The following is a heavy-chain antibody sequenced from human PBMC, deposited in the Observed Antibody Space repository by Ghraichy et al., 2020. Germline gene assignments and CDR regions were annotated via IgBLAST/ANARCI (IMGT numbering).Heavy chain of an antibody. CDR2: INHSGST. V-gene: IGHV4-34*01. CDR3: ARERRHSSGPDV. D-gene: IGHD6-19*01. CDR1: GGSLSGNY. J-gene: IGHJ6*04. Sequence: SETLSLTCAVYGGSLSGNYWNWIRQPPGKGLEWIGEINHSGSTNYNPSLKSRVTISVDTSKNQLSLKLNSVTAADTAVYYCARERRHSSGPDVWGKGTAVTVSS.